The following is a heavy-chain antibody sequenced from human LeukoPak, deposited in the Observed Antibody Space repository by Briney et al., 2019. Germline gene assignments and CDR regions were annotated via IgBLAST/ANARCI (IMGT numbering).Heavy chain of an antibody. CDR1: GYTFTGYY. Sequence: GASVKASCKASGYTFTGYYMHWVRQAPGQGLEWMGWINPNSGGTNYAQKFQGRVTMTRDTSISTAYMELSRLRSDDTAVYYCARDRGDYYDSSGYYGFYWGQGTLVTVSS. J-gene: IGHJ4*02. CDR2: INPNSGGT. V-gene: IGHV1-2*02. D-gene: IGHD3-22*01. CDR3: ARDRGDYYDSSGYYGFY.